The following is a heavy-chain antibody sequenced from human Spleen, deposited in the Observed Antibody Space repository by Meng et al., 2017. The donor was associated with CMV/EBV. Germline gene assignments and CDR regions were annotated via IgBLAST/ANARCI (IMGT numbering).Heavy chain of an antibody. J-gene: IGHJ3*02. D-gene: IGHD1-26*01. CDR2: IRYDGSNK. Sequence: GGSLRLSCAASGFTFSSYWMSWVRQAPGKGLEWVAFIRYDGSNKYYADSVKGRFTISRDNAKNSLYLQMNSLRAEDTAVYYCARDVVLGATTRVAFDIWGQGTMVTVSS. V-gene: IGHV3-30*02. CDR3: ARDVVLGATTRVAFDI. CDR1: GFTFSSYW.